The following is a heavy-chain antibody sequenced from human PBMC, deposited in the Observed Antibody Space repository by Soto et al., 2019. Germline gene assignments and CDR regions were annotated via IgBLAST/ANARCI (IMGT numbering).Heavy chain of an antibody. D-gene: IGHD5-18*01. V-gene: IGHV1-69*01. CDR1: GGTFGNHA. CDR2: IIPVLGVG. Sequence: QVQLVQSVAEVKKPGSSVRVSCKASGGTFGNHAISWVRQAPGQGLEWLGGIIPVLGVGDNAQNFQGRVTITADASTSTAYLELSSLRSEDTALYYCAREAGYTYGYVFDYWGQGTLVIVSS. J-gene: IGHJ4*02. CDR3: AREAGYTYGYVFDY.